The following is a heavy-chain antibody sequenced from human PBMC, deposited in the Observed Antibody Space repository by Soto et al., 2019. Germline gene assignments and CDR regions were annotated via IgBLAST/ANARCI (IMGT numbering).Heavy chain of an antibody. D-gene: IGHD3-22*01. Sequence: TLSLTCTVSGGSISSYYWSWIRQPPGRGLEWIGCIYYSGSTNYNPSLKSRVTISVDTSKNQFSLKLSSVTAADTAVYYCARDRFDYYDSSGYYYGLGWFDPWGQGTLVTVSS. J-gene: IGHJ5*02. CDR1: GGSISSYY. CDR3: ARDRFDYYDSSGYYYGLGWFDP. CDR2: IYYSGST. V-gene: IGHV4-59*01.